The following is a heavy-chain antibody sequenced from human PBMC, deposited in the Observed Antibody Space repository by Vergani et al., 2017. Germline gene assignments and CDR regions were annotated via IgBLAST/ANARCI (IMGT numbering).Heavy chain of an antibody. D-gene: IGHD6-6*01. CDR1: GGTFSSYA. CDR2: SNAGNGNT. J-gene: IGHJ3*02. Sequence: QVQLVQSGAEVKKPGSSVKVSCKASGGTFSSYAISWVRQAPGQRLEWMGWSNAGNGNTNYAQKLQGRVTMTTDTSTSTAYMELRSLRSDDTAVYYCARDPPRDSSSSRNAFDIWGQGTMVTVSS. V-gene: IGHV1-18*01. CDR3: ARDPPRDSSSSRNAFDI.